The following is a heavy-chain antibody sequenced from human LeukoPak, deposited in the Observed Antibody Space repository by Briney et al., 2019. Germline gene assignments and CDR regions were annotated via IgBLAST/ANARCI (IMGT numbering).Heavy chain of an antibody. CDR1: GFTFSTYA. CDR2: ISVSGDST. V-gene: IGHV3-23*01. CDR3: TRAASDCSSTSCFTRYFQH. Sequence: GGSLRLSCAASGFTFSTYAMSWVRQAPGKGLEWVSSISVSGDSTYYADSVKGRFTISRDNSRNTLYLQMNSLRAEDTAVYYCTRAASDCSSTSCFTRYFQHWGQGTLVTVSS. J-gene: IGHJ1*01. D-gene: IGHD2-2*01.